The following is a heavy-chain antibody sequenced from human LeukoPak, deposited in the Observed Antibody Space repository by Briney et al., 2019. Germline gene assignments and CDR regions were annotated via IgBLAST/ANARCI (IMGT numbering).Heavy chain of an antibody. D-gene: IGHD1-26*01. Sequence: ASVKVSCKASGYTFTDYYMHWVRQAPGQGLEWMGWINPNSGGTNYAQKFQGRVTMTRDTSISTAYMDLSRLRSDDTAVYYCARGSIVGATFDYFDYWGQGTLVTVSS. J-gene: IGHJ4*02. CDR1: GYTFTDYY. CDR3: ARGSIVGATFDYFDY. CDR2: INPNSGGT. V-gene: IGHV1-2*02.